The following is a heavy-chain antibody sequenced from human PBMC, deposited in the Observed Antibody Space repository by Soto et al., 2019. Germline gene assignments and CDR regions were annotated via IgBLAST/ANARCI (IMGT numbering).Heavy chain of an antibody. D-gene: IGHD2-15*01. CDR2: IYWDGIE. CDR3: ALSPCSGGTCYLFDH. CDR1: GFSLTTSGVG. J-gene: IGHJ4*02. Sequence: QITLKESGPTLVKPTQTLTLTCTVSGFSLTTSGVGVGWIRQPPGKAPEWLALIYWDGIERYSPSLRSRLTITMDTSKNQVVLTMTTMDPVDTATYYCALSPCSGGTCYLFDHWGQGTPVIVSS. V-gene: IGHV2-5*02.